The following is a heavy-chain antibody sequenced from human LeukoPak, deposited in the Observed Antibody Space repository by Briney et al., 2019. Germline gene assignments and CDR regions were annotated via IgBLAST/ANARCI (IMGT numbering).Heavy chain of an antibody. CDR3: ARVFQGLDSLGVRGVMLAWRDWFDP. CDR1: GYTFTSYG. CDR2: ISAYNGNT. J-gene: IGHJ5*02. Sequence: RPSVKVSCKASGYTFTSYGISWGRQAPGQGLEWMGWISAYNGNTNYAQKLQGRVTMTTDTSTSTAYMELRSLRSDDTAVYYCARVFQGLDSLGVRGVMLAWRDWFDPWGQGTLVTVSS. D-gene: IGHD3-10*01. V-gene: IGHV1-18*01.